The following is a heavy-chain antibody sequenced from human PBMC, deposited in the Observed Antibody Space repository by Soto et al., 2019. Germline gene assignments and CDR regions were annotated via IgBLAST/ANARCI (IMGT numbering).Heavy chain of an antibody. V-gene: IGHV3-15*07. Sequence: PGGSLRLSCAASGFTFSNAWMNWVRQAPGKGLEWVGRIKSKTDGGTTDYAAPVKGRFTISRDDSKNTLYLQMNSLKTEDTAVYYCTTRSLRLVGHPDAFDIWGQGTMVTVSS. CDR1: GFTFSNAW. D-gene: IGHD6-6*01. CDR3: TTRSLRLVGHPDAFDI. CDR2: IKSKTDGGTT. J-gene: IGHJ3*02.